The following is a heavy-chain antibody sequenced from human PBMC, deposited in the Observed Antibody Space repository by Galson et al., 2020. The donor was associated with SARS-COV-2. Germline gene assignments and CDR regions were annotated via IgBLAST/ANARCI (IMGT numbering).Heavy chain of an antibody. D-gene: IGHD6-19*01. CDR2: INHSGST. CDR3: ARGRIKQWLVHQNWFDP. Sequence: SQTLSLTCAVYGGSFSGYYWSWIRQPPGKGLECIGEINHSGSTNYNPSLKSRVTISVDTSKNQFSLKLSSVTAADTAVYYCARGRIKQWLVHQNWFDPWGQGTLVTVSS. CDR1: GGSFSGYY. J-gene: IGHJ5*02. V-gene: IGHV4-34*01.